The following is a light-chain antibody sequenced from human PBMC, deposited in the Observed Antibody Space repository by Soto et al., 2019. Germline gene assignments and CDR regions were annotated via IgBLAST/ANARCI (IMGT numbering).Light chain of an antibody. V-gene: IGLV2-11*01. J-gene: IGLJ1*01. Sequence: QSALTQPPSVSGSPGQSITISCTGTSSDVGYYNYVSWYQHHPGKAPKLMIYHVSKRPSGVPNRFSGSKSGNTASLAISGLQAEDEADYYCSSYAGDCTQIFGTGTKLTVL. CDR3: SSYAGDCTQI. CDR2: HVS. CDR1: SSDVGYYNY.